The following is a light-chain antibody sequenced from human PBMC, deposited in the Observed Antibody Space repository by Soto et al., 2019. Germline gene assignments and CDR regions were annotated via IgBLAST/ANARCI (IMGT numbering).Light chain of an antibody. J-gene: IGLJ1*01. Sequence: QSALIQPASVSGSPGQSITISCTGTSRDVGGSNYVSWYQHHPHRAPKLLIYEVSYRPSGVSSRFSGYKSGNTASLTISGLQAEDDAAYYCSSYPSSNPLEVFGGGTKLTVL. CDR1: SRDVGGSNY. V-gene: IGLV2-14*01. CDR3: SSYPSSNPLEV. CDR2: EVS.